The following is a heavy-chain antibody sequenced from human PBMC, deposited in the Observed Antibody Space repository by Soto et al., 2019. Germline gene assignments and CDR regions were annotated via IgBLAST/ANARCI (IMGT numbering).Heavy chain of an antibody. CDR1: GFTFSSYA. CDR3: AKNKETGTTGDLGY. V-gene: IGHV3-23*01. Sequence: GGSLRLSCAASGFTFSSYAMSWVRQAPGKGLEWVSTISGSGGTTYYADSVKGRFTISRDNSKNTLYLQMNSLRAEDTAIYYCAKNKETGTTGDLGYWGQGTLVTVSS. D-gene: IGHD1-1*01. CDR2: ISGSGGTT. J-gene: IGHJ4*02.